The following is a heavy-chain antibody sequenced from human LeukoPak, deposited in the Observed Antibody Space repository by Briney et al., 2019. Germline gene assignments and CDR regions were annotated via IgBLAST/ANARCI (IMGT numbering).Heavy chain of an antibody. CDR2: ISSSSSYI. J-gene: IGHJ4*02. CDR1: GFTFSSYS. Sequence: GGSLRLSCAASGFTFSSYSMNWVRQAPGKGLEWVSSISSSSSYIYYADSVKGRFTISRDNAKDSLYLQMNSLRAEDTAVYYCARDQGTLFGELLSEDYWGQGTLVTASS. V-gene: IGHV3-21*01. D-gene: IGHD3-10*01. CDR3: ARDQGTLFGELLSEDY.